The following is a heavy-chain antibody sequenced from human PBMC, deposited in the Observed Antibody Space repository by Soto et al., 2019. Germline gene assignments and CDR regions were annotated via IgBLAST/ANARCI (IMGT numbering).Heavy chain of an antibody. CDR2: IWYDGSNK. CDR3: ARDIERGVQVPEYSPGMDV. V-gene: IGHV3-33*01. Sequence: QVQLVESGGGVVQPGRSLRLSCAASGFTFSSYGMHWVRQAPGKGLEWVAVIWYDGSNKYYADSVKGRFTISRDNSKNTLYLQMNSLRAEDTAVYYYARDIERGVQVPEYSPGMDVWGQGTTVTVSS. D-gene: IGHD1-1*01. J-gene: IGHJ6*02. CDR1: GFTFSSYG.